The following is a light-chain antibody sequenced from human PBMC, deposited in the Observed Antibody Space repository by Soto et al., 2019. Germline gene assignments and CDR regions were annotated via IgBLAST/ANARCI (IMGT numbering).Light chain of an antibody. J-gene: IGKJ1*01. V-gene: IGKV1-27*01. CDR2: AAS. Sequence: DIQMTQSPSSLSASVGDRVTITCRASRGIYTHLAWYQQKPGNAPKLLIYAASTLRSGVPSRFSASGSGTDFILTISALQSEDVGTYFCQTYDKASWTFGPGTRV. CDR1: RGIYTH. CDR3: QTYDKASWT.